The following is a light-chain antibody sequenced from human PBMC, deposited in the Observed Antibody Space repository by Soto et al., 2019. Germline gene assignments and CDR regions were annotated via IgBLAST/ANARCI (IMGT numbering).Light chain of an antibody. CDR3: QQYASYSKT. V-gene: IGKV1-5*01. Sequence: DIPMTQSPSTLSASIGDRVTITCRASQSLNGRLAWYQQKPGRPPKLLIYDVSFLESGVPSRFSGSGSGTDFNLTISSLRPDDFATFYCQQYASYSKTFGQGTRVEL. J-gene: IGKJ1*01. CDR2: DVS. CDR1: QSLNGR.